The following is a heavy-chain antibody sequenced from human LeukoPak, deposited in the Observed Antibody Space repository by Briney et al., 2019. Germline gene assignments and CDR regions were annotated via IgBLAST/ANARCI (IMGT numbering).Heavy chain of an antibody. CDR1: GFTFSSCA. D-gene: IGHD3-22*01. CDR2: ISYDGSNK. Sequence: GRSLRLSCAASGFTFSSCAMHWVRQAPGKGLEWVAVISYDGSNKYYADSVKGRFTISRDNSKNTLYLQMNSLRAEDTAVYYCARLIVVAITSDYWGQGTLVTVSS. CDR3: ARLIVVAITSDY. V-gene: IGHV3-30-3*01. J-gene: IGHJ4*02.